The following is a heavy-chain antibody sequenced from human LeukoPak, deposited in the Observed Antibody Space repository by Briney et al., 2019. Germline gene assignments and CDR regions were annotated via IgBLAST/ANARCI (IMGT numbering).Heavy chain of an antibody. Sequence: SETLSLTCAVSGYSISSGYYWGWIRQPPGKGLEWIGSIYHSGSTYYNPSLKSRVTISVDTSKNQFSLKLSSVTAADTAVYYCARSVVATTYFDYWGQGTLVTVSS. J-gene: IGHJ4*02. D-gene: IGHD5-12*01. V-gene: IGHV4-38-2*01. CDR1: GYSISSGYY. CDR3: ARSVVATTYFDY. CDR2: IYHSGST.